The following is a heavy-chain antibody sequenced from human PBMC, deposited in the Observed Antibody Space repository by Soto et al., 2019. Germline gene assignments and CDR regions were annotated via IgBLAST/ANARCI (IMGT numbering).Heavy chain of an antibody. CDR3: VKGADHASGSYYTLDN. Sequence: QVQLVESGGGVVQPGRSLRLSCAASGFTFSSYGILWVRQAPGKGLEWVALVSYDGRNTYYADSVKGRFSISRDNFQNTLHLQMNSLRTEDTAVYYCVKGADHASGSYYTLDNWGQGTLVTVSS. D-gene: IGHD3-10*01. V-gene: IGHV3-30*18. CDR2: VSYDGRNT. J-gene: IGHJ4*02. CDR1: GFTFSSYG.